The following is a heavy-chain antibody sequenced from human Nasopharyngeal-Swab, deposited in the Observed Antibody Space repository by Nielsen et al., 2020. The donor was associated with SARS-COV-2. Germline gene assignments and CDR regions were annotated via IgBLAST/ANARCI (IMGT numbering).Heavy chain of an antibody. CDR1: GFTFSSYW. CDR3: ARVPGYSYGFGY. CDR2: INSDGSGT. J-gene: IGHJ4*02. Sequence: GGSLRLSCAASGFTFSSYWMHWVRQAPGKGLVWVSRINSDGSGTSYADSVKGRFTISRDNAKNTLYLQMNSLRAEDTAVYYCARVPGYSYGFGYWGQGTLVTVSS. D-gene: IGHD5-18*01. V-gene: IGHV3-74*01.